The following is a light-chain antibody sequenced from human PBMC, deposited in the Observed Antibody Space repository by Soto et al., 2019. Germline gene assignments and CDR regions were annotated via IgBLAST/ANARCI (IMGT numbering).Light chain of an antibody. Sequence: QSVLTQPPSASGTSGQRVAISCSGSSSHIGRNTVNWYRQVPGTAPKLLISSNSLRPSGVPDRFSGSKSGTSASLAISGLQSEDEADYYCAVWDDSLRGWVFGGGTKLTVL. CDR2: SNS. J-gene: IGLJ3*02. CDR3: AVWDDSLRGWV. V-gene: IGLV1-44*01. CDR1: SSHIGRNT.